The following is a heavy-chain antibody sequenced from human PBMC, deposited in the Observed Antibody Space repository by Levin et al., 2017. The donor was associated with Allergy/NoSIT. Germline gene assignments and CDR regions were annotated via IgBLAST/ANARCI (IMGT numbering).Heavy chain of an antibody. D-gene: IGHD6-19*01. V-gene: IGHV3-49*04. CDR1: GFSFGGYA. Sequence: GVLRLSCSASGFSFGGYAVTWVRQAPGKGLEWVGFIRSKDYGETTEYAASVKGRFALSRDDSNSIAYLQMNSLKTEDTAVYYCSNYAAGAWDNWGQGTLVTVSS. CDR3: SNYAAGAWDN. J-gene: IGHJ4*02. CDR2: IRSKDYGETT.